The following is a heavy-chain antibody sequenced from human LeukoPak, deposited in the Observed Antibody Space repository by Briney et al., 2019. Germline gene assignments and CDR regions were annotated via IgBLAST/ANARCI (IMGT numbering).Heavy chain of an antibody. V-gene: IGHV1-69*06. D-gene: IGHD3-9*01. CDR2: IIPIFGTA. Sequence: ASVKVSCKASGGTFSSYAISWVRQAPGQGLEWMGGIIPIFGTANYAQKFQGRVTMTEDTSTDTAYMELRSLRSDDTAVYYCATSVRYSDWSFFRLAYWGQGTQVTVSS. J-gene: IGHJ4*02. CDR3: ATSVRYSDWSFFRLAY. CDR1: GGTFSSYA.